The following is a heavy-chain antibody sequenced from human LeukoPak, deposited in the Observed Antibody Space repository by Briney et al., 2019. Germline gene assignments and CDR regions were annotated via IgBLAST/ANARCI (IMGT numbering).Heavy chain of an antibody. J-gene: IGHJ1*01. Sequence: SQTLSLTCSVSGGSISSGTYYWSWIRQPAGKGLEWIGRIYPSGSTDYNPSLTSRVTISLDTSKSQFSLKLSSVTAADTAIYYCAAAPTGSYFDAHFQHWGQRTLVTVSS. CDR2: IYPSGST. D-gene: IGHD3-10*01. CDR1: GGSISSGTYY. V-gene: IGHV4-61*02. CDR3: AAAPTGSYFDAHFQH.